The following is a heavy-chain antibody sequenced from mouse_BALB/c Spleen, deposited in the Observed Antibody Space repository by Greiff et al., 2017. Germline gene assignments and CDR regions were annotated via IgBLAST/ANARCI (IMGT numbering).Heavy chain of an antibody. CDR3: AKNGGSYGYDAWFAY. CDR1: GFSLTSYG. J-gene: IGHJ3*01. V-gene: IGHV2-5-1*01. CDR2: IWRGGST. D-gene: IGHD2-2*01. Sequence: QVQLQQSGPSLVQPSQSLSITCTVSGFSLTSYGVHWVRQSPGKGLEWLGVIWRGGSTDYNAAFMSRLSITKDNSKSQVFFKMNSLQADDTAIYYCAKNGGSYGYDAWFAYWGQGTLVTVSA.